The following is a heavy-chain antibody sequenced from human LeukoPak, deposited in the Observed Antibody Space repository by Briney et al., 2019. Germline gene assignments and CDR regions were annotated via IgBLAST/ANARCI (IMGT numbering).Heavy chain of an antibody. Sequence: SETLSLTCTVSGGSISSSSYYWGWIRQPPGKGLEWIGEISHSGSTNYNPSLKSRVSISVDTSKNQFSLRLSSVTAADTAVYYCARRSSSWRRLDYWGQGTLVTVSS. V-gene: IGHV4-39*07. CDR1: GGSISSSSYY. D-gene: IGHD6-13*01. CDR3: ARRSSSWRRLDY. J-gene: IGHJ4*02. CDR2: ISHSGST.